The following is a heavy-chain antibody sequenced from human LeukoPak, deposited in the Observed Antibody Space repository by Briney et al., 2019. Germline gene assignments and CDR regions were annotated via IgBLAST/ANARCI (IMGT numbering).Heavy chain of an antibody. V-gene: IGHV4-39*01. CDR1: GGSISSSTYY. CDR3: ATPYSGGYHGLDI. CDR2: IYYSGST. J-gene: IGHJ3*02. Sequence: SETLSLTCTVSGGSISSSTYYWGWIRQPPGKGLEWIGSIYYSGSTYYNPSLKSRVTISVDTSKNQFSLKLNSVTAADTAVYYCATPYSGGYHGLDIWGQGTMDTVSS. D-gene: IGHD1-26*01.